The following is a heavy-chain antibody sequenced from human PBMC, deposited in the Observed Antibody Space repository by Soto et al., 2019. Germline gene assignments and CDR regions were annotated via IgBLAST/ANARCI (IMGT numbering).Heavy chain of an antibody. Sequence: PLETLSLTCAVYGGSFSGYYWSWIRQPPGKGLEWIGEINHSGSTNYNLSLKSRVTISVDTSKNQFSLKLSSVTAADTAVYYCARGPCSSTSCYARYYYYGMDVWGQGTTVTV. CDR1: GGSFSGYY. J-gene: IGHJ6*02. V-gene: IGHV4-34*01. CDR2: INHSGST. CDR3: ARGPCSSTSCYARYYYYGMDV. D-gene: IGHD2-2*01.